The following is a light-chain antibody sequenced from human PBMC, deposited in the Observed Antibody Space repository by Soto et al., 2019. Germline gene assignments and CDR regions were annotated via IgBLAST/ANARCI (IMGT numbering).Light chain of an antibody. Sequence: QSVLTQPPSVSGAPGQRVTISCTGSSSNIGAGYPVHWYQQLPGTAPKLLVAGNRPSGVPDRFSGSTSVNSASLTISGLQADDEADYYCCLYIGAATYVFGTGTKVTVL. CDR1: SSNIGAGYP. CDR2: G. V-gene: IGLV1-40*01. J-gene: IGLJ1*01. CDR3: CLYIGAATYV.